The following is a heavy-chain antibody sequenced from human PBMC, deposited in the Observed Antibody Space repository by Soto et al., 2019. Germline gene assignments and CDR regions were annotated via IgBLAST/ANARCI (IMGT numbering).Heavy chain of an antibody. CDR2: IYPSDSDA. V-gene: IGHV5-51*01. CDR1: GYSFTSYW. Sequence: LKISCKGSGYSFTSYWIGWVRQMPGKGLEWMGSIYPSDSDATYNPSFQGHVTISADESLNTAYLQWSSLQASDTAIYYCAAPVEGLTYYYDSSGPDAFDIWGQGTMVTVSS. D-gene: IGHD3-22*01. CDR3: AAPVEGLTYYYDSSGPDAFDI. J-gene: IGHJ3*02.